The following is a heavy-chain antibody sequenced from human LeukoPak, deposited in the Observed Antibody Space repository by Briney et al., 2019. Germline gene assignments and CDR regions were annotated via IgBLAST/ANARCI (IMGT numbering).Heavy chain of an antibody. J-gene: IGHJ4*02. CDR2: ISGSGGST. D-gene: IGHD3-10*01. V-gene: IGHV3-23*01. CDR3: AKVLRGSGSYYFDY. Sequence: GGSLRLSCVGSGFTFSSYAMSWVRQAPGKGLEWVSAISGSGGSTYYADSVKGRFTISRDNSKNTLYLQMNSLRAEDTAVYYCAKVLRGSGSYYFDYWGQGTLVTVSS. CDR1: GFTFSSYA.